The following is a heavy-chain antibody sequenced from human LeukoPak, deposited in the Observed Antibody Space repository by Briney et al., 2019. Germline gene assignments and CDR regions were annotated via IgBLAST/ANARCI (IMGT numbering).Heavy chain of an antibody. Sequence: PSETLSLTCSVSGVPMTNDRWTWIRQAPGKGLEWIGYMSDSGQTNYNPSLRSRATVSVDTSKSQCSLRLTSVTSADTAVYYCARITGYFDSGGSYYWGFFDYWGQGSLVTVSS. V-gene: IGHV4-59*01. CDR3: ARITGYFDSGGSYYWGFFDY. CDR1: GVPMTNDR. D-gene: IGHD3-22*01. CDR2: MSDSGQT. J-gene: IGHJ4*02.